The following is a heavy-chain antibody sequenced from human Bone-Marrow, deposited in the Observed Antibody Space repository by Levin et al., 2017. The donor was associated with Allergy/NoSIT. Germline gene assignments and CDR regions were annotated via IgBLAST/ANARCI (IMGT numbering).Heavy chain of an antibody. Sequence: SETLSLTCTISGDSISTFYWNWVRQPPGKGLEWIGYVFHSGITRYNPSLKNRVSISVDTSNNQFALKLSSATAADTAVYYCARGNVMRVLPSEPGEAMGVWGHGTTVTVSS. CDR1: GDSISTFY. V-gene: IGHV4-59*03. D-gene: IGHD3-16*01. CDR3: ARGNVMRVLPSEPGEAMGV. J-gene: IGHJ6*02. CDR2: VFHSGIT.